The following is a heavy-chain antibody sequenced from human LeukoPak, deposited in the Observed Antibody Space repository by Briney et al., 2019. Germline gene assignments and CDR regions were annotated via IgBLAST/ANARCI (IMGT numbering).Heavy chain of an antibody. Sequence: PAGTLSLTCAVSGGPMSTDHGWSWVRQPPGKGLEWIAEVYHGGSTNHIPSLKSRDTISLDKSKNQFSLKLSSVTAADTAVYYCARANYGRMYWYFDLWGRGTLVTVSS. CDR1: GGPMSTDHG. J-gene: IGHJ2*01. CDR3: ARANYGRMYWYFDL. D-gene: IGHD3-10*01. CDR2: VYHGGST. V-gene: IGHV4-4*02.